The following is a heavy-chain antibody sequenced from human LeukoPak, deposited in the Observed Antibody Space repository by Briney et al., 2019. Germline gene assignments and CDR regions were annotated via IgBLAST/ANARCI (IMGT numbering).Heavy chain of an antibody. CDR3: TRDSRSGYSSRGGDY. J-gene: IGHJ4*02. D-gene: IGHD6-13*01. CDR2: IRSKAYGGTT. V-gene: IGHV3-49*04. CDR1: GFNFGDYA. Sequence: GGSLRLSCTASGFNFGDYAMSWVRQAPGKGLEWVGFIRSKAYGGTTEYAASVKGRFTISRDDSKSIAYLQMNSLKTEETGVYYCTRDSRSGYSSRGGDYWGQGTLVTVSS.